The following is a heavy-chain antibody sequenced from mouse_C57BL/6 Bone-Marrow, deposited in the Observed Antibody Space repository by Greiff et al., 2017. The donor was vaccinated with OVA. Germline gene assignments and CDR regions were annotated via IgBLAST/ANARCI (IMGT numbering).Heavy chain of an antibody. CDR2: IYPGSGNI. Sequence: VHLQQSGPELVRPGASVTLSCKASGYTFPAYYLSWVKQSPVQGLEWIAGIYPGSGNISYNQKFKGKAKLTAEKSSITAYMQLSSLTSDDSAVYFCARSERLRDYFDYWGQGTTLTVSS. V-gene: IGHV1-76*01. D-gene: IGHD2-2*01. CDR1: GYTFPAYY. J-gene: IGHJ2*01. CDR3: ARSERLRDYFDY.